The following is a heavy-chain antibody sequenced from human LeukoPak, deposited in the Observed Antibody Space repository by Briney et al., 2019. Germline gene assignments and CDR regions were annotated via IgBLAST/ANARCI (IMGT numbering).Heavy chain of an antibody. CDR2: INPSGGSA. V-gene: IGHV1-46*01. CDR1: GYTFISYY. Sequence: ASVKVSCKASGYTFISYYIHWVRQAPGQGLEWMAIINPSGGSASYAQKFQDRVTMTRDMSTSTVYMELSSLISEDTAVYYCARDSYYYDSRTYSPRLDYWGQGTLVTVS. D-gene: IGHD3-22*01. CDR3: ARDSYYYDSRTYSPRLDY. J-gene: IGHJ4*02.